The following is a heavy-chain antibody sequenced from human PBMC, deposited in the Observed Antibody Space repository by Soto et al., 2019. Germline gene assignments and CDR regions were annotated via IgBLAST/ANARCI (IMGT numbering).Heavy chain of an antibody. CDR2: ISGSGDAT. Sequence: GGSLRLSCAASGFTFSAYAMTWVRQAPGKGLEWVSVISGSGDATYYADSVKGRFTISRDNSKNTLFLQMNSLRAEDTAVYYCARQAYINTWYLNYWGQGTLVTVSS. D-gene: IGHD2-2*02. CDR1: GFTFSAYA. V-gene: IGHV3-23*01. J-gene: IGHJ4*02. CDR3: ARQAYINTWYLNY.